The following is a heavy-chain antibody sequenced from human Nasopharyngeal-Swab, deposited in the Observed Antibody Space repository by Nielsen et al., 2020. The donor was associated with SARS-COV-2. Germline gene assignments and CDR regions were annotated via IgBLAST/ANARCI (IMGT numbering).Heavy chain of an antibody. D-gene: IGHD1-26*01. Sequence: ASVKVSCKASGYTFTSYDINWVRQATGQGLEWMGWMNPNSGNTGYAQKFQGRVTMTRNTSIRTAYMELSSLRSEDTAVYYCARVSGIQVDVGATTSYYYYMDVWGKRTTVTVSS. CDR1: GYTFTSYD. CDR3: ARVSGIQVDVGATTSYYYYMDV. J-gene: IGHJ6*03. CDR2: MNPNSGNT. V-gene: IGHV1-8*01.